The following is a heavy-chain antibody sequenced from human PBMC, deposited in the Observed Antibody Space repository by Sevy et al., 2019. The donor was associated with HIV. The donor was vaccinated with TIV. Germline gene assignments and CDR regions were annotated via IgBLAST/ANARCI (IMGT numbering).Heavy chain of an antibody. CDR2: INSDGSST. V-gene: IGHV3-74*01. Sequence: GGSLRLSCAASGFTFSSYWMHWVRQAPGKGLVGVSRINSDGSSTNYADSVKGRFTISRDNAKNTLYLQVNSLRAEDTAVYYCARDKTLFDYWGQGTLVTVSS. CDR1: GFTFSSYW. J-gene: IGHJ4*02. CDR3: ARDKTLFDY.